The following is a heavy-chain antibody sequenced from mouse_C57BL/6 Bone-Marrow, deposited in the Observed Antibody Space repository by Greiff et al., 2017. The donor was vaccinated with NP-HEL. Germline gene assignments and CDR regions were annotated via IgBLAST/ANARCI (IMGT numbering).Heavy chain of an antibody. J-gene: IGHJ2*01. CDR1: GFTFTDYY. CDR3: ARWEGLRRGFDY. D-gene: IGHD2-4*01. Sequence: EVKLQESGGGLVQPGGSLSLSCAASGFTFTDYYMSWVRQPPGKALEWLGFIRNKANGYTTEYSASVKGRFTISRDNSQSILYLQMNALRAEDSATYYCARWEGLRRGFDYWGQGTTLTASS. V-gene: IGHV7-3*01. CDR2: IRNKANGYTT.